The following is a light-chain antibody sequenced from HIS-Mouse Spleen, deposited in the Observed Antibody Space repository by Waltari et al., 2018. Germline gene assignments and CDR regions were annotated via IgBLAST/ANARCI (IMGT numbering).Light chain of an antibody. Sequence: DIVMTQSPLSLPVTPGEPASISCTSSQSLLHSNGYTYLDWYLQKPGQSPQPLIYLGSNRASGVPDRFSGSGSGTDFTLKISRVEAEDVGVYYCMQALQTWTFGQGTKVEIK. CDR3: MQALQTWT. CDR1: QSLLHSNGYTY. V-gene: IGKV2-28*01. CDR2: LGS. J-gene: IGKJ1*01.